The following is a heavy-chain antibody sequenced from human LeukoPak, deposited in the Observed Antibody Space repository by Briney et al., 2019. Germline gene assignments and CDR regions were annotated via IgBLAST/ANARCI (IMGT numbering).Heavy chain of an antibody. CDR3: ARDLNPSAAAGTDY. CDR2: MNPNSGNT. J-gene: IGHJ4*02. CDR1: GYTFTSYD. Sequence: GASVKVSCKASGYTFTSYDINWVRQATGQGLEWMGWMNPNSGNTGYAQKFQGRVTMTRNTSISTAYMELSRLRSDDTAVYYCARDLNPSAAAGTDYWGQGTLVTVSS. D-gene: IGHD6-13*01. V-gene: IGHV1-8*01.